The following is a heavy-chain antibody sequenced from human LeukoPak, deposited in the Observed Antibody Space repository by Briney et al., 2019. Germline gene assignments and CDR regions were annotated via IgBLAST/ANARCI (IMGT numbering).Heavy chain of an antibody. CDR3: ARDRSGEGFGEFYNWFDP. V-gene: IGHV4-31*03. D-gene: IGHD3-10*01. CDR2: IYYSGST. Sequence: SQTLSLTCTVSGGSISSGGYYWSWIGQHPGKGLEWIGYIYYSGSTYYNPSLKSRVTISVDTSKNQFSLKLSSVTAADTAVYYCARDRSGEGFGEFYNWFDPWGQGTLVTVSS. J-gene: IGHJ5*02. CDR1: GGSISSGGYY.